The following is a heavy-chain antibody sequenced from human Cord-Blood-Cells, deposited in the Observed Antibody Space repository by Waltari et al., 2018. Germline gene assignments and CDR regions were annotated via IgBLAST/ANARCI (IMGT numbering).Heavy chain of an antibody. Sequence: QVQLQQWGAGLLKPSETLSLTCAVYGGSFSGYYWIWIRQPPGKGLAWIGEINHSGSTNYNPSLKSRVTISVDTSKNQFSLKLSSVTAADTAVYYCARGRGVDTADAFDIWGQGTMVTVSS. CDR1: GGSFSGYY. CDR2: INHSGST. D-gene: IGHD3-10*01. CDR3: ARGRGVDTADAFDI. V-gene: IGHV4-34*01. J-gene: IGHJ3*02.